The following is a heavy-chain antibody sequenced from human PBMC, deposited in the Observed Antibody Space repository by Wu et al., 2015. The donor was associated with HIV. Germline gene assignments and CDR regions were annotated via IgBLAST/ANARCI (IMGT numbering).Heavy chain of an antibody. V-gene: IGHV1-69*13. CDR3: VCREGSENLHAFDF. CDR1: GDSFNKYG. Sequence: QVLLVQSGAELKKPGSSVKVSCKTSGDSFNKYGFSWVRQAPGQGLEWMGRILPMFGTTNYAQKFQGRVTITADKSTSTIYMELKSLRSEDSAVFFCVCREGSENLHAFDFWGQGTLVTVSS. J-gene: IGHJ4*02. CDR2: ILPMFGTT. D-gene: IGHD3-10*01.